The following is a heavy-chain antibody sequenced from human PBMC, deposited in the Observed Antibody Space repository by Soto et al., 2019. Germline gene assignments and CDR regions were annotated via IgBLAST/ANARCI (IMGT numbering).Heavy chain of an antibody. CDR3: ARQPSIAIFGVLQGGAFNV. V-gene: IGHV5-51*01. D-gene: IGHD3-3*01. CDR2: INLGDSNT. J-gene: IGHJ3*01. CDR1: GYSYTTYW. Sequence: GESLKISCRGVGYSYTTYWIAWVRQRPGKGLEWMGIINLGDSNTRYSPSFQGQVTISADKSISTAYLQWSSLKASDTAIYYCARQPSIAIFGVLQGGAFNVWGQGTVVTVSS.